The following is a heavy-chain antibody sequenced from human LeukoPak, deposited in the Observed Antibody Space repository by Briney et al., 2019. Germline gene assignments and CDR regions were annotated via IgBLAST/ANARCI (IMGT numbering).Heavy chain of an antibody. CDR1: GYTFTSYY. Sequence: ASVKVSCKASGYTFTSYYMHWVRQAPGQGLEWMGIINPSGGSTSYAQKFQGRVTMTRDTSTSTVYMELSSLRSEDTAVYYCAREKRYWDIVVVPAAMRGVDYWGQGTLVTVSS. V-gene: IGHV1-46*01. CDR2: INPSGGST. D-gene: IGHD2-2*01. J-gene: IGHJ4*02. CDR3: AREKRYWDIVVVPAAMRGVDY.